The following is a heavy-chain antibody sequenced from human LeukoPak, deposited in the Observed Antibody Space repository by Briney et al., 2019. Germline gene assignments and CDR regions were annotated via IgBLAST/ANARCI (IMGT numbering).Heavy chain of an antibody. J-gene: IGHJ4*02. D-gene: IGHD4-23*01. V-gene: IGHV3-48*03. Sequence: GGSLRLSCAASGFTFSSYEMNWVRQAPGKGLEWVSYISSSGSTIYYADSVKGRFTISRDNAKNSLYLQMNSLRAEDTALYYCAKAGGGNYYFDYWGQGTLVTVSS. CDR2: ISSSGSTI. CDR1: GFTFSSYE. CDR3: AKAGGGNYYFDY.